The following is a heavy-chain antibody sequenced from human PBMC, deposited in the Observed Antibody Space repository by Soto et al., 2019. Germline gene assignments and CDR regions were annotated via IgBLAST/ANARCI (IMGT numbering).Heavy chain of an antibody. CDR2: ISSSSSYI. CDR1: GFTFSSYS. J-gene: IGHJ6*02. D-gene: IGHD2-2*01. CDR3: ARDSSCSSTSCYSYYYYGMDV. V-gene: IGHV3-21*01. Sequence: GGSLRLSCAAAGFTFSSYSMNLVGQAPGKGLEWVSSISSSSSYIYYADSVKGRFTISRDNAKNSLYLQMNSLRAEDTAVYYCARDSSCSSTSCYSYYYYGMDVWGQGTTVTVSS.